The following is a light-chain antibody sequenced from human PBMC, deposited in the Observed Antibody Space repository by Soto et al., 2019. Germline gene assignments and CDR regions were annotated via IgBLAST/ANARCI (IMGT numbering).Light chain of an antibody. CDR2: DSS. CDR3: QQRSNWPT. J-gene: IGKJ1*01. Sequence: EIVMTQSPATLSLSPGETATLSCRASQNVDKFLAWYQQRPGQPPRLLIFDSSNRATGVPVRFSGSGSGTDFTLTISSLEPEDFAVYYCQQRSNWPTFGQGDKVDIK. V-gene: IGKV3-11*01. CDR1: QNVDKF.